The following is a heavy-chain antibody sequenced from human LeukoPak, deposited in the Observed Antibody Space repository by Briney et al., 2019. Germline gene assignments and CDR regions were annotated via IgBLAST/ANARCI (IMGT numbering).Heavy chain of an antibody. CDR3: ARGAPWNYNYYYYMDV. CDR2: INPNSGGT. V-gene: IGHV1-2*02. CDR1: GYTFTRYY. J-gene: IGHJ6*03. Sequence: GASVKVSCKASGYTFTRYYMHWVRQAPGQGLEWMGWINPNSGGTNYAQKFQGRVTMTRDTSISTAYMELSRLTSDDTAVYYCARGAPWNYNYYYYMDVWGKGTTITVSS. D-gene: IGHD1-7*01.